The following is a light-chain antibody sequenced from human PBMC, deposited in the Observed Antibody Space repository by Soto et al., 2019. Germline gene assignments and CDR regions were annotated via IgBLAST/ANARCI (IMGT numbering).Light chain of an antibody. J-gene: IGKJ4*01. V-gene: IGKV3-20*01. CDR2: AAS. Sequence: IVFKKSPDTLSLSTGERASLSWRASQTVSTNSLAWYQQKPGQAPRPLLYAASSRATGTLDRFSGSGSGTDFTLIISRLEPEDFAGYYCQQYGSSVITFGGGTMGAIK. CDR3: QQYGSSVIT. CDR1: QTVSTNS.